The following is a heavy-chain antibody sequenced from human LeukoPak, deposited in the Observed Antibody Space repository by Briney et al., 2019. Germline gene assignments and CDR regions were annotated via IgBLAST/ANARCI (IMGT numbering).Heavy chain of an antibody. CDR1: GFTFSNYW. J-gene: IGHJ4*02. CDR3: AEGRTWFGDYYFDY. CDR2: ISSSGSTI. V-gene: IGHV3-11*04. D-gene: IGHD3-10*01. Sequence: PGGSLRLSCAASGFTFSNYWMSWVRQAPGKGLEWVSYISSSGSTIYYADSVKGRFTISRDNAKNSLYLQMNSLRAEDTAVYYCAEGRTWFGDYYFDYWGQGTLVTVSS.